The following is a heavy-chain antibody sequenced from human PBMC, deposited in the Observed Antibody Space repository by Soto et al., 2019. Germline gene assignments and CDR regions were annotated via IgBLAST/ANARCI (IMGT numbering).Heavy chain of an antibody. D-gene: IGHD5-18*01. CDR2: VSGSGGST. J-gene: IGHJ3*02. V-gene: IGHV3-23*01. CDR3: AKDFGYNYGYDAFDI. CDR1: GFTFSRYS. Sequence: GGSLRLSCAASGFTFSRYSMNWVRQAPGKGLEWVSGVSGSGGSTYCVDSVKGRFTISRDNSKNTLYLQMNSLRAEDTAVYYCAKDFGYNYGYDAFDIWGQGTMVTVSS.